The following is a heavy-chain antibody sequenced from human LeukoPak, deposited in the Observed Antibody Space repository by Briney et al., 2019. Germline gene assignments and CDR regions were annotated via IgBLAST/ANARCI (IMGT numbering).Heavy chain of an antibody. V-gene: IGHV4-39*07. CDR2: IYYSGST. CDR1: GGSISSSSYY. D-gene: IGHD1-14*01. J-gene: IGHJ2*01. Sequence: SETPSLTCTVSGGSISSSSYYWGWIRQPPGKGLEWIGSIYYSGSTYCNPSLKSRVTISVDTSKNQFSLKLSSVTAADTAVYYCARAPEVWYFDLWGRGTLVTVSS. CDR3: ARAPEVWYFDL.